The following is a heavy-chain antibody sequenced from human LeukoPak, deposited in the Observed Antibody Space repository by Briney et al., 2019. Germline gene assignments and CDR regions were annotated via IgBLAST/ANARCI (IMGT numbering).Heavy chain of an antibody. Sequence: QPGGSLRLSCAASGFTFSSYGMHWVRQAPGKGLEWVSYISGRGGTVYYADSVKGRFTISRDNAKNTLYLQMNSPRAEDTAVYYCARDLYYMDVWGKGTTVTVSS. V-gene: IGHV3-48*04. CDR1: GFTFSSYG. CDR2: ISGRGGTV. J-gene: IGHJ6*03. CDR3: ARDLYYMDV.